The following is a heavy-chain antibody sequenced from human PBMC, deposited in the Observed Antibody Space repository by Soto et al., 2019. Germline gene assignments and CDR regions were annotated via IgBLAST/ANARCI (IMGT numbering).Heavy chain of an antibody. CDR1: GFSLSNYG. J-gene: IGHJ4*02. D-gene: IGHD3-22*01. V-gene: IGHV3-30*03. CDR2: MSYGGDNK. CDR3: VRGVHTSNYDSSGFDF. Sequence: QVQVVESGGGVVQPGRSLGLACAASGFSLSNYGMHWVRQAPGKGLEWVAAMSYGGDNKYYADSVKGRFSISKDNSKNTLYLQMNSLGAEDTAVYYCVRGVHTSNYDSSGFDFWGQGTLVTVSS.